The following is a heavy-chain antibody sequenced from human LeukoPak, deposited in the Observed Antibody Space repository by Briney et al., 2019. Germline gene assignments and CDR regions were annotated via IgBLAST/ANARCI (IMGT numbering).Heavy chain of an antibody. V-gene: IGHV3-33*01. D-gene: IGHD6-13*01. CDR1: GFTFSSYG. CDR2: IWYDGSNK. J-gene: IGHJ4*02. CDR3: ARDSFSSNCLDY. Sequence: GGSLRLTCAESGFTFSSYGMHWVRQAPGKGLEWVAVIWYDGSNKYYADSVKGRFTISRDNSKNTLYLQMNSLRAEDTAVYYCARDSFSSNCLDYWGQGTLVTVSS.